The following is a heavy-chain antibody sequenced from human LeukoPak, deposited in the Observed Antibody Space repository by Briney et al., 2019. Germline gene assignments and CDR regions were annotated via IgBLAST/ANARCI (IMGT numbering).Heavy chain of an antibody. CDR1: GFTFSNCG. D-gene: IGHD4-23*01. Sequence: GGSLRLSCAASGFTFSNCGMHWVRQAPGKGLEWVSAISGSGGSTYYADSVKSRFTISRDNSKNTLYLQMNSLRAEDTAVYYCAKDTTVVTLDYWGQGTLVTVSS. CDR2: ISGSGGST. CDR3: AKDTTVVTLDY. V-gene: IGHV3-23*01. J-gene: IGHJ4*02.